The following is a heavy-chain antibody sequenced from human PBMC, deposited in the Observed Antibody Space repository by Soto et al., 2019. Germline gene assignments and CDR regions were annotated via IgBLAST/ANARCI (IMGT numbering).Heavy chain of an antibody. J-gene: IGHJ4*02. V-gene: IGHV3-9*01. CDR1: GFTFDDYA. CDR2: ISWNSGSI. Sequence: PGRSMRLSCAASGFTFDDYAMHWVRQATGKGLEWVSGISWNSGSIGYADSVKGRFTISRDNAKNSLYLQMNSLRAEDTALYYCAQAGGNDIVASKIDYWGQGTLVTSPQ. CDR3: AQAGGNDIVASKIDY. D-gene: IGHD5-12*01.